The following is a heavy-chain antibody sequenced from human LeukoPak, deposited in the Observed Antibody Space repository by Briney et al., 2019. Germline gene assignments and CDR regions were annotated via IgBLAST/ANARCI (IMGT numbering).Heavy chain of an antibody. CDR2: IGISGSTI. Sequence: GGSLRLSCAASGFTFSDYYMSWVRQAPGRGLGWVSYIGISGSTICYADSLKGRFTISRDNANNSLYLQMNSLRAEDTVVYYCARDPTTYCGGDCYWDNDYWGQGTLVTVSS. CDR1: GFTFSDYY. V-gene: IGHV3-11*01. J-gene: IGHJ4*02. CDR3: ARDPTTYCGGDCYWDNDY. D-gene: IGHD2-21*02.